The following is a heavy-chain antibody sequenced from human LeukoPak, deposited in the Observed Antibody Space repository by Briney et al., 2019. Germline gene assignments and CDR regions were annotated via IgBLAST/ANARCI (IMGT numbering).Heavy chain of an antibody. CDR1: GFDFTAYG. V-gene: IGHV5-51*01. CDR3: ARHFHSAWFGF. Sequence: GESLRISCKCSGFDFTAYGIAWVRQMPGKGLWWMGNIYPGGSNGRYSPSFQGQVTMSADKSITTVYLQWSSLKASDTAMYYCARHFHSAWFGFWGQGSLVTVSS. J-gene: IGHJ4*02. CDR2: IYPGGSNG. D-gene: IGHD5-18*01.